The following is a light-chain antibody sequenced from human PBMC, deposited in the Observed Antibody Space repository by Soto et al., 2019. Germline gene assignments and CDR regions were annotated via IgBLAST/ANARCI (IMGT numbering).Light chain of an antibody. V-gene: IGKV4-1*01. CDR3: QQYYSAPT. J-gene: IGKJ4*01. CDR2: WAS. Sequence: IVMTQSPASLAVSLGERATINCKSSQSVLYSSNNKNYLAWYQQKPGQPPKLLIYWASTRESGVPDRFSGSGSGTDFALTTSSVQAEDVAVYDCQQYYSAPTVGGGTKVESK. CDR1: QSVLYSSNNKNY.